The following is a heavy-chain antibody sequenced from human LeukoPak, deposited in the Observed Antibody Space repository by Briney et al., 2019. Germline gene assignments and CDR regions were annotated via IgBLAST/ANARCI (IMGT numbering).Heavy chain of an antibody. CDR3: ARDLNSSSFGFDP. CDR1: GGSISSSSYY. J-gene: IGHJ5*02. CDR2: IYTSGST. V-gene: IGHV4-39*07. Sequence: SETLSLTCTVSGGSISSSSYYWGWIRQPPGKGLEWIGRIYTSGSTNYNPSLKSRVTMSVDTSKNQFSLKLSSVTAADTAVYYCARDLNSSSFGFDPWGQGTLVTVSS. D-gene: IGHD6-6*01.